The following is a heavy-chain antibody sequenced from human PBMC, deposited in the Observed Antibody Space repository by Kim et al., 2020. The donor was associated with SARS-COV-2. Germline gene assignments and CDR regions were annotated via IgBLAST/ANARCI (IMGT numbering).Heavy chain of an antibody. J-gene: IGHJ4*02. CDR1: GFTFSSYA. CDR2: IKQVRFGAAT. CDR3: AKVTYERPQSVDADC. Sequence: GGSLRLSCVGSGFTFSSYAMSWVRQAPGQGLEWVAGIKQVRFGAATLYAHSVSGRFTVSRDDSKNTLYLQMNILRANDTAVYYCAKVTYERPQSVDADCWGQGTLVTVSS. V-gene: IGHV3-23*01. D-gene: IGHD5-12*01.